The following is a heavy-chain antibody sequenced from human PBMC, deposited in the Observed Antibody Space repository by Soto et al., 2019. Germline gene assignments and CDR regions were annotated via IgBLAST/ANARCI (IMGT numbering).Heavy chain of an antibody. CDR2: IYWDDDK. CDR3: AHTYPPAFDI. J-gene: IGHJ3*02. D-gene: IGHD3-16*01. V-gene: IGHV2-5*02. CDR1: GFSLSTSKVG. Sequence: QITLKESGPTLVKPTQTLTLTCTFSGFSLSTSKVGVGWIRQPPGKALEWLALIYWDDDKRYSPSLNSRLTIIKDTSKNQVVLTMTNMDHVDTATYYCAHTYPPAFDIWGQGTMVTVSS.